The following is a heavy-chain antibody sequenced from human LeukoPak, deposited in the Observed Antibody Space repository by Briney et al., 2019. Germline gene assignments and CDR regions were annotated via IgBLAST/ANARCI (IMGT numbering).Heavy chain of an antibody. Sequence: GGSLRLSCAASGLIFSSYSMNWVRQAPGKGLEWVSSISSSSSYIYYADSVKGRFTISRDNAKNSLYLQMNSLRAEDTSVYYYARASEYSGYGVLDYWGQGTLVTVSS. CDR2: ISSSSSYI. CDR3: ARASEYSGYGVLDY. D-gene: IGHD5-12*01. CDR1: GLIFSSYS. V-gene: IGHV3-21*01. J-gene: IGHJ4*02.